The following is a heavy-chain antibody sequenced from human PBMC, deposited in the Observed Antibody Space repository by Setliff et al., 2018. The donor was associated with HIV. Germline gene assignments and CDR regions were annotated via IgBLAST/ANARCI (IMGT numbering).Heavy chain of an antibody. CDR1: GFTFGDYA. V-gene: IGHV3-49*04. CDR2: IRSKAYGGTT. CDR3: TRDKGYAFDI. J-gene: IGHJ3*02. Sequence: GGSLRLSCTASGFTFGDYAMSWVRQAPGKGLEWVGFIRSKAYGGTTEYAVSVNGRFSISRDDSKSIAYLQMNSLKTEDTAVYYCTRDKGYAFDIWGQGTMVTVSS. D-gene: IGHD5-18*01.